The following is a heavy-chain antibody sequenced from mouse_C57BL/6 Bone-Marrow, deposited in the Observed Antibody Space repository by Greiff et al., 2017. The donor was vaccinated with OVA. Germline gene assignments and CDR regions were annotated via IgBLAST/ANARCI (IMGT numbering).Heavy chain of an antibody. Sequence: EVQRVESGGGLVKPGGSLKLSCAASGFTFSSYAMSWVRQTPEKRLAWVATISDGGSYTYYPDNVKGRFTISRDNAKNNLYLQMSHLKSEDTAMYYCARAGDYGSSSFAYWGQGTLVTVSA. CDR3: ARAGDYGSSSFAY. CDR2: ISDGGSYT. J-gene: IGHJ3*01. D-gene: IGHD1-1*01. CDR1: GFTFSSYA. V-gene: IGHV5-4*01.